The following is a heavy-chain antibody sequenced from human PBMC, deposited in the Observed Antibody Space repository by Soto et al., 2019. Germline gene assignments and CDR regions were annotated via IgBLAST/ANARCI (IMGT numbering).Heavy chain of an antibody. D-gene: IGHD3-10*01. CDR1: GFTLSGHG. CDR2: VTHDGTER. V-gene: IGHV3-30*03. CDR3: AREKNSGYYRTVDY. Sequence: QVQLVASGGGVVQPGRSLSLSCAASGFTLSGHGLHWVRQAPGKGLEWVAVVTHDGTERHYPDSVKGRFTITRDISKNTFYLQMNSLRVEDTAMYYCAREKNSGYYRTVDYWGQGTLDTVSS. J-gene: IGHJ4*02.